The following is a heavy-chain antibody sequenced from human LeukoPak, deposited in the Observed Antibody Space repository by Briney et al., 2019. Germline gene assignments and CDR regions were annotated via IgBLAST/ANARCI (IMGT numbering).Heavy chain of an antibody. Sequence: AGGSLRLSCAASGSTFSSYGMHWVRQAPGKGLEWVAVISYDGSNKYYADSVKGRFTISRDNSKNTLYLQMNSLRAEDTAVYYCAKALFLSLDIVATAIDYWGQGTLVTVSS. V-gene: IGHV3-30*18. D-gene: IGHD5-12*01. J-gene: IGHJ4*02. CDR3: AKALFLSLDIVATAIDY. CDR1: GSTFSSYG. CDR2: ISYDGSNK.